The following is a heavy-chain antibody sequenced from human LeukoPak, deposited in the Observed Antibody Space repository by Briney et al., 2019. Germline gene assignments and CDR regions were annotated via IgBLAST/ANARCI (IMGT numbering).Heavy chain of an antibody. J-gene: IGHJ4*02. CDR3: ARNYDFWSGYTI. CDR2: ISGSGVRT. V-gene: IGHV3-23*01. CDR1: GFTFSSYA. D-gene: IGHD3-3*01. Sequence: GGSLRLSCAASGFTFSSYAMSWVRQTPGKGLEWVSAISGSGVRTYYADSVKGRFTISRDNSKNTLFLQMNSLRAEDTAVYYCARNYDFWSGYTIWGQGTLVTVSS.